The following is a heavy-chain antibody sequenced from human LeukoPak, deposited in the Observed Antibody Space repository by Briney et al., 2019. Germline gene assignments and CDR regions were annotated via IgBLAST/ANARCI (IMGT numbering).Heavy chain of an antibody. J-gene: IGHJ4*02. V-gene: IGHV3-23*01. D-gene: IGHD6-19*01. CDR3: AKALSRSRSIAVAGYACGFDY. CDR1: GFTFSSYG. Sequence: GGSLRLSRAASGFTFSSYGMSWVRQAPGKGLEWVSAISGSGGSTYYADSVEGRFTISRDNSKNTLYLQMDSLRAEDTAVYYCAKALSRSRSIAVAGYACGFDYWGQGTLVTVSS. CDR2: ISGSGGST.